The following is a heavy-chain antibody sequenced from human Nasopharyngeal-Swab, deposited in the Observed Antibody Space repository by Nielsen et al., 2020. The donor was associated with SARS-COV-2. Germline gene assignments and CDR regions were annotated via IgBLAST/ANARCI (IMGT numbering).Heavy chain of an antibody. CDR1: GGSISSSNW. Sequence: SETLPLTCAVSGGSISSSNWWSWVRQPPGKGLEWIGEIYHSGSTNYNPSLKSRVTISVDKSKNQFSLKLSSVTAADTAVYYCARGRGYCSSTSCSYYFDYWGQGTLVTVSS. J-gene: IGHJ4*02. CDR3: ARGRGYCSSTSCSYYFDY. V-gene: IGHV4-4*02. CDR2: IYHSGST. D-gene: IGHD2-2*01.